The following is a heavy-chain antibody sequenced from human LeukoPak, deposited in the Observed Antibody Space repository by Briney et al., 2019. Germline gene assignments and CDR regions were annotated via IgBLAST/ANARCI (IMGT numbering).Heavy chain of an antibody. CDR1: GGSFSGYY. V-gene: IGHV4-34*01. Sequence: SETLSLTCTVSGGSFSGYYWSWIRQPPGKGLEWIGEINHSGSTNYNPSLKSRVTISVDTSKNQFSLKLSSVTAADTAVYYCARHRQRYTYYYDSSGSHTSGVFDYWGQGTLVTVSS. D-gene: IGHD3-22*01. J-gene: IGHJ4*02. CDR2: INHSGST. CDR3: ARHRQRYTYYYDSSGSHTSGVFDY.